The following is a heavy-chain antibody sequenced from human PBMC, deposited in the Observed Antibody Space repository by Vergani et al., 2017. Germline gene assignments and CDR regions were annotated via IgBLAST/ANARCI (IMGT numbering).Heavy chain of an antibody. Sequence: VQLVESGGGLVQPGGSLRLSCAASSFSVSSHYMTWVRQAPGKGLEWVSTINIGGRTSYADSVKGRLTLTRYDSKNTLHLQMNSLRPEDTAVYYCARGMTTETTDLDGFDIWGQGTMVSVSS. J-gene: IGHJ3*02. CDR1: SFSVSSHY. CDR3: ARGMTTETTDLDGFDI. V-gene: IGHV3-66*02. D-gene: IGHD4-17*01. CDR2: INIGGRT.